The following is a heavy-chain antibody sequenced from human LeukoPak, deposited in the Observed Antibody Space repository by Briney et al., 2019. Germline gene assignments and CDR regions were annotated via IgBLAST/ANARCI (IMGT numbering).Heavy chain of an antibody. CDR3: ARKSGSYVDY. V-gene: IGHV4-34*01. D-gene: IGHD1-26*01. CDR2: IYYSGST. CDR1: GGSFSGYY. J-gene: IGHJ4*02. Sequence: SETLSLTCAVYGGSFSGYYWSWIRQPPGKGLEWIGEIYYSGSTNYNPSLKSRVTISVDKSKNQFSLKLNSMTAADTAVYYCARKSGSYVDYWGQGTLVTVSS.